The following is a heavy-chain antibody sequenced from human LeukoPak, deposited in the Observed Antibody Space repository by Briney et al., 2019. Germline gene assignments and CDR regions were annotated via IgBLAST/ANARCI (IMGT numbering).Heavy chain of an antibody. V-gene: IGHV6-1*01. J-gene: IGHJ4*01. CDR3: ARDMGD. CDR2: TYYRSTWYN. Sequence: SQTLSLTRAISGDSVSSNSVTWNWIRQSPSRGLEWLGRTYYRSTWYNDYALSVKSRITINVDTSKNQFFLQMNSVTPEDTAVYYCARDMGDWGHGTPVTVSS. CDR1: GDSVSSNSVT.